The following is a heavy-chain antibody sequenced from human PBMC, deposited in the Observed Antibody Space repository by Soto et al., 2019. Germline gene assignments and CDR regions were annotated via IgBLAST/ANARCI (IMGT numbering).Heavy chain of an antibody. J-gene: IGHJ4*02. CDR3: AREAAGVSRYDY. CDR2: ISAYNGNT. CDR1: GYTFSIYG. V-gene: IGHV1-18*01. Sequence: ASVKVSCKASGYTFSIYGIIWVRLAPGRGLEWMGWISAYNGNTYYVQTLQDRVTMAIDTSTSTAYMELRSLRADDTALYYCAREAAGVSRYDYWGQGTQVTVSS. D-gene: IGHD6-13*01.